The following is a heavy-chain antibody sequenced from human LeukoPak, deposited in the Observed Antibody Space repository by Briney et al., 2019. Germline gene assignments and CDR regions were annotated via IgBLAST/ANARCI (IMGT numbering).Heavy chain of an antibody. Sequence: GGSLRLSCAASGFTVSSNYMSWVRQVPGKGLEWVSVIYSGGSTYYADSVKGRFTISRQTSKNTLYLQMNSLRAEDTAVYYCARGDYYDTSGYLNWGQGTLVTVSS. D-gene: IGHD3-22*01. CDR3: ARGDYYDTSGYLN. J-gene: IGHJ4*02. V-gene: IGHV3-53*04. CDR1: GFTVSSNY. CDR2: IYSGGST.